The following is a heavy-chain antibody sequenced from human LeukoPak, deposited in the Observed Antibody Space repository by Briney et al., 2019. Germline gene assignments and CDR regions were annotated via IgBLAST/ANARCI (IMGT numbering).Heavy chain of an antibody. J-gene: IGHJ4*02. CDR2: ISGSGDNT. CDR1: GFTFSSQS. V-gene: IGHV3-23*01. Sequence: PGGSLRLSCAASGFTFSSQSMTWVRQAPGKGLEWVSGISGSGDNTYYGDSVKGRFTISRDNSKSTMYLQMNSLRVGDTAVYYCVKWTSYGMNWGQGTLVTVSS. CDR3: VKWTSYGMN. D-gene: IGHD3-10*01.